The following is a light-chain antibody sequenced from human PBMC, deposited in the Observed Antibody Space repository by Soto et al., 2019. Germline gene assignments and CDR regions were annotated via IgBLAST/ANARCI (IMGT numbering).Light chain of an antibody. Sequence: EIVLTQSPGTLSLSPGERATLSCRASQSVSSSYLAWYQQKPGQAPRLLIYGASSRATGIPDRFSGSGSGTEFTLTISCLQSEDFAVYYCQQYNNWPLLTFGGGTKVDMK. J-gene: IGKJ4*01. CDR2: GAS. V-gene: IGKV3-20*01. CDR1: QSVSSSY. CDR3: QQYNNWPLLT.